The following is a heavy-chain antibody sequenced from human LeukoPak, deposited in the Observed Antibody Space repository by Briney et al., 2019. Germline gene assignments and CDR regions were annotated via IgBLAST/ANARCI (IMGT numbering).Heavy chain of an antibody. CDR3: ATLKRIAARPLPPDY. V-gene: IGHV4-34*01. CDR2: INHSGST. Sequence: SETLSLTCAVYGGSFSGYYWSWIRQPPGKGLEWIGEINHSGSTNYNPSLKSRVTISVDTSKNQFSLKLSSVTAADTAVYYCATLKRIAARPLPPDYWGQGTLVTVSS. CDR1: GGSFSGYY. J-gene: IGHJ4*02. D-gene: IGHD6-6*01.